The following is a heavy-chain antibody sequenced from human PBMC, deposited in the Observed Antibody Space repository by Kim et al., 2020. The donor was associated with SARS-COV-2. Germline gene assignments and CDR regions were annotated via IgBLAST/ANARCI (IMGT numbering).Heavy chain of an antibody. CDR2: IYYNFYT. D-gene: IGHD3-9*01. V-gene: IGHV4-39*01. CDR1: GQAITDTSSF. Sequence: SETLSLTCSVSGQAITDTSSFWGWVRQAPGEGLEWIANIYYNFYTYYNPSLKSRVTVSVDTSTNQFSLRLHSLSASDAAVYFCARHARLLSTFYLWGQGT. CDR3: ARHARLLSTFYL. J-gene: IGHJ4*02.